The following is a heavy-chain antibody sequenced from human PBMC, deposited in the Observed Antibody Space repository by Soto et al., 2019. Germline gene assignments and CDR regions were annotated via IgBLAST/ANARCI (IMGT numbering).Heavy chain of an antibody. CDR3: ARRWGYAFDI. CDR1: GGSIISYY. CDR2: IYYSGST. D-gene: IGHD1-26*01. Sequence: LETLPLTCTVSGGSIISYYWSWIRQPTGKGLEWIGYIYYSGSTNYNPSLKSRVTISVDTSKNQFSLKLSSVTAADTAVYYCARRWGYAFDIWGQGTTVTVSS. V-gene: IGHV4-59*08. J-gene: IGHJ3*02.